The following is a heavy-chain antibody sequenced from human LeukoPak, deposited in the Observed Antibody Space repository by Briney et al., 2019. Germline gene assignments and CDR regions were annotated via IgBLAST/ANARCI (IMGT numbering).Heavy chain of an antibody. V-gene: IGHV3-11*01. CDR2: ISSSGSNI. Sequence: GGSLRLSCAASGFTFSDYYMNWVRQAPGKGLEWVSYISSSGSNIYYADSVKGRFTISRDNAKNSLYLQMNSLRAEDTAVYYCARDAYRYIRTGHLDVWGQGTTVTVSS. D-gene: IGHD1-1*01. CDR3: ARDAYRYIRTGHLDV. J-gene: IGHJ6*02. CDR1: GFTFSDYY.